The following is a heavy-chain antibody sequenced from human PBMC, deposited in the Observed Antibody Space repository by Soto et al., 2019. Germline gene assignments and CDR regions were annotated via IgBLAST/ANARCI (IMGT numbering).Heavy chain of an antibody. CDR1: GFTFSSYW. Sequence: EVQLVESGGGLVQPGGSLRLSCAASGFTFSSYWMSWVRQAPGKGLEWVANIKQDGSEKYYVDSVKGRFTISRDNAKNSLYLQMHSLRAEDTAVYYCARVSGWYPNYYYGMDVWGQGTTVTVSS. V-gene: IGHV3-7*05. CDR3: ARVSGWYPNYYYGMDV. D-gene: IGHD6-19*01. J-gene: IGHJ6*02. CDR2: IKQDGSEK.